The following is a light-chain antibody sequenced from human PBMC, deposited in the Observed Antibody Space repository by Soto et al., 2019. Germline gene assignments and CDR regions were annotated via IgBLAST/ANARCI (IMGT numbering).Light chain of an antibody. CDR1: QRVLYSSNNKNY. Sequence: DIVITQSQDSLAVSLGERATINCKSSQRVLYSSNNKNYFAWYQQKPGQPPKLLIYWASTQESGVPDRCSVSGSWRDFTPTISSLQAENVGVSYWQPYYSTLLYTFSQGTKLEIK. J-gene: IGKJ2*01. CDR2: WAS. CDR3: QPYYSTLLYT. V-gene: IGKV4-1*01.